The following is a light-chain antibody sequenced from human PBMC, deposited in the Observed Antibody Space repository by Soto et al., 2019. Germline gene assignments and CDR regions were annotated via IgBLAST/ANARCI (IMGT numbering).Light chain of an antibody. Sequence: QSVLTQPPSVSGAPGQRVTISCTGSSSNIGAGYDVHWYQQRPGTAPKLLIYGNKNRPSGVPDRFSGSKSGTSASLAITGLQAEDEADYYCQSSDSSLSVSYVFGTGTKLTVL. CDR3: QSSDSSLSVSYV. CDR1: SSNIGAGYD. J-gene: IGLJ1*01. V-gene: IGLV1-40*01. CDR2: GNK.